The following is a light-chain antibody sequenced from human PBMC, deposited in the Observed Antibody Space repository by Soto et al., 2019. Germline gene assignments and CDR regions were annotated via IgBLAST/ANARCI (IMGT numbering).Light chain of an antibody. V-gene: IGKV1-5*03. Sequence: DFQMTQSPSTLSASVGDRVTITCRASQSIHSWLAWYQLKPGRAPKLLMYKASTLETGVPSRFSGSGSGTEFTLTISSVQQDDFAAYYCHQYNAPPYTFGQGTKVEIK. J-gene: IGKJ2*01. CDR3: HQYNAPPYT. CDR2: KAS. CDR1: QSIHSW.